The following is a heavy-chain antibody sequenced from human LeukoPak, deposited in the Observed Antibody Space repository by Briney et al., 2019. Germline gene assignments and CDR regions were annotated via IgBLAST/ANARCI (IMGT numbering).Heavy chain of an antibody. CDR2: INHSGST. Sequence: PSETLSLTCAVYGGSFSGYYWSWIRQPPGKGLEWIGEINHSGSTNYNPSLKSRVTISVDTSMNQFSLKLSSVTAADTAVYYCARDRATWGYNWFDPWGQGTLVTVSS. V-gene: IGHV4-34*01. D-gene: IGHD5-24*01. CDR3: ARDRATWGYNWFDP. J-gene: IGHJ5*02. CDR1: GGSFSGYY.